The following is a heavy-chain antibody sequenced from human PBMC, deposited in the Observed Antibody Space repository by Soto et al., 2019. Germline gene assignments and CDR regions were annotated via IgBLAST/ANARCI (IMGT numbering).Heavy chain of an antibody. J-gene: IGHJ6*03. CDR2: INHSGST. V-gene: IGHV4-34*01. Sequence: QVQLQQWGAGLLKPSETLSLTCAVYGGSFSGYYWSWIRQPPGKGLEWIGEINHSGSTNYNPSLQSRVTSSEDPFKNQFSLKLSSVTAADTAVYYCERVGRGGYCSSTSCYQVGKYYYYYYMDVWGKGTTVTVSS. D-gene: IGHD2-2*01. CDR1: GGSFSGYY. CDR3: ERVGRGGYCSSTSCYQVGKYYYYYYMDV.